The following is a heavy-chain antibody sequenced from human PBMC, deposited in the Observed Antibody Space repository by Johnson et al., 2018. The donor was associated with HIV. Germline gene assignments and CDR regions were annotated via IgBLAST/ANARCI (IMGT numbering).Heavy chain of an antibody. V-gene: IGHV3-11*04. CDR2: ISSSGTTV. CDR3: AKGQYSSSPCAFDI. CDR1: GFTVSSNY. Sequence: QVQLVESGGGLVQPGGSLRLSCAASGFTVSSNYMSWVRQGPGKGLEWVSYISSSGTTVYYADSVKGRFSISRDNAKHSLYLQMNSLRAEDTAVYYCAKGQYSSSPCAFDIWGQGTMVTVPS. J-gene: IGHJ3*02. D-gene: IGHD6-6*01.